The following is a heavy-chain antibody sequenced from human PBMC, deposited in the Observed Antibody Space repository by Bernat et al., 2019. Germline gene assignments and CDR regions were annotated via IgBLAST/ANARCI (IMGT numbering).Heavy chain of an antibody. Sequence: QVQLVESGGGVVQPGRSLRLSCAASGFTFSSYGMHWVRQAPGKGLEWVAVIWYDGSNKYYADCVKGRFTISRDNSKNTLHLQMNSLRAGDTAVYYCARDSISQAADLDCWGQGTLVTVSS. D-gene: IGHD6-13*01. V-gene: IGHV3-33*01. J-gene: IGHJ4*02. CDR1: GFTFSSYG. CDR2: IWYDGSNK. CDR3: ARDSISQAADLDC.